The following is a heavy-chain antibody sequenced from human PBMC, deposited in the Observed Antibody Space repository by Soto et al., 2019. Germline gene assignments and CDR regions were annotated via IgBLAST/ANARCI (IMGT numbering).Heavy chain of an antibody. V-gene: IGHV1-69*01. J-gene: IGHJ6*02. CDR1: GGTFSSYA. D-gene: IGHD6-6*01. CDR3: ARGPIAARSTTTYYYYGMDV. CDR2: IIPIFGTA. Sequence: QVQLVQSGAEVKKPGSSVKVSCKASGGTFSSYAISWVRQAPGQGLEWMGGIIPIFGTANYAQKFQGRVTITADESTGTAYMELSSLRSEDTAVYYCARGPIAARSTTTYYYYGMDVWGQGTTVTVSS.